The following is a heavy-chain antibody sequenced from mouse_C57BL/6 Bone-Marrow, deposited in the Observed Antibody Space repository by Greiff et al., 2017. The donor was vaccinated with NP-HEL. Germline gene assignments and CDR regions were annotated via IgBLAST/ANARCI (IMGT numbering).Heavy chain of an antibody. V-gene: IGHV1-69*01. J-gene: IGHJ2*01. Sequence: VQLQQPGAELVMPGASVKLSCKASGYTFTSYWMHGVKQRPGQGLEWIGEIDPSDSYTNYNQKFKGKSTLTVDKSSSTAYMQLSSLTSEDSAVYYCARGDYGYFDYWGQGTTLTVSS. CDR1: GYTFTSYW. D-gene: IGHD1-1*02. CDR3: ARGDYGYFDY. CDR2: IDPSDSYT.